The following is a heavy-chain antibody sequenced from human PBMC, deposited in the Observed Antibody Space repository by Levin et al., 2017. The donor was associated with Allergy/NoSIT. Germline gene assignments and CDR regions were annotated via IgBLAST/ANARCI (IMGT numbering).Heavy chain of an antibody. J-gene: IGHJ4*02. D-gene: IGHD6-19*01. CDR3: ARDVRFSSGYYFDY. CDR2: IYYTGST. V-gene: IGHV4-59*01. CDR1: GGSFISYY. Sequence: SETLSLTCSVSGGSFISYYWTWIRQPPGKELEWIGHIYYTGSTNYNPSLKSRVTISLDTSKNQFSLRLSSVTAADTAVYYCARDVRFSSGYYFDYWGQGTLVTVSS.